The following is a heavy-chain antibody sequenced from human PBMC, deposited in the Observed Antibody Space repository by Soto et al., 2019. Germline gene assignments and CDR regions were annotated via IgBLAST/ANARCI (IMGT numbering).Heavy chain of an antibody. CDR3: ARESAALNWFDP. Sequence: ASVKVSCKASGYTFMSYPLHWVRQAPGQRPEWMGWINAGDDITQFSQKFQGRLTFTRDTSASTGYMELRSLRSEDTAVYYCARESAALNWFDPWGQGTLVTVSS. V-gene: IGHV1-3*01. D-gene: IGHD2-2*01. CDR2: INAGDDIT. J-gene: IGHJ5*02. CDR1: GYTFMSYP.